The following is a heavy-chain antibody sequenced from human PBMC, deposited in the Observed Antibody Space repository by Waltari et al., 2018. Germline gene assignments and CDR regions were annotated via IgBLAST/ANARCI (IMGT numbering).Heavy chain of an antibody. J-gene: IGHJ4*02. CDR3: ARSPGSRHYFDY. Sequence: QVQLQESGPGLVQPSATLSLTCSVPGGSIRSYSWRWIRQPPGKGLEWIGYIYYSESTNYNPSLKSRVTISVDTKNQFSLNLSSVTAADTAVYYCARSPGSRHYFDYWGQGTLVTVSS. CDR2: IYYSEST. V-gene: IGHV4-59*01. CDR1: GGSIRSYS. D-gene: IGHD3-10*01.